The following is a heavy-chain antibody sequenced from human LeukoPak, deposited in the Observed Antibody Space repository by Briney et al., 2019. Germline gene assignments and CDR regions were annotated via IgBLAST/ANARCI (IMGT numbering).Heavy chain of an antibody. Sequence: SETLSLTCTVSGDSPSSYYWSWIPQPPGKGLEWGGYIYYSGSTNYNPSLTSRVTISVDTSKNQFSLKLSSVTAADTAVYYCARLSGYDKHYYYYYGMDVWGQGTTVTVSS. D-gene: IGHD5-12*01. J-gene: IGHJ6*02. CDR3: ARLSGYDKHYYYYYGMDV. CDR1: GDSPSSYY. CDR2: IYYSGST. V-gene: IGHV4-59*08.